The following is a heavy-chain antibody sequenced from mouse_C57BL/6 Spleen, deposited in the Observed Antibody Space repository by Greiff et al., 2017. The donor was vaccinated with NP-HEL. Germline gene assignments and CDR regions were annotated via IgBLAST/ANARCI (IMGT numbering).Heavy chain of an antibody. J-gene: IGHJ2*01. Sequence: VQLKESGAELVRPGASVKLSCTASGFNIKDDYMHWVKQRPEQGLEWIGWIDPENGDTEYASKFQGKATITADTSSNTAYLQLSSLTSEDTAVYYCTTWGDGYYGDYFDYWGQGTTLTVSS. CDR3: TTWGDGYYGDYFDY. D-gene: IGHD2-3*01. V-gene: IGHV14-4*01. CDR1: GFNIKDDY. CDR2: IDPENGDT.